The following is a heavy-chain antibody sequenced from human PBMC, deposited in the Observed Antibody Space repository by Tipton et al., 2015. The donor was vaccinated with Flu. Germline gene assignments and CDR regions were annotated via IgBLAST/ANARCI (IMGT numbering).Heavy chain of an antibody. V-gene: IGHV4-39*07. CDR2: MYSSGST. D-gene: IGHD3-10*01. CDR1: GGSISSSSYY. CDR3: AKVSYGSGSFYSPGVDTFAV. J-gene: IGHJ3*01. Sequence: LRLSCTVSGGSISSSSYYWAWIRQPPGKGLEWFGSMYSSGSTYYNPSLKSRVTISIDTSKNQFSLKLNHVTAADTAVYYCAKVSYGSGSFYSPGVDTFAVWGQGTMVTVSS.